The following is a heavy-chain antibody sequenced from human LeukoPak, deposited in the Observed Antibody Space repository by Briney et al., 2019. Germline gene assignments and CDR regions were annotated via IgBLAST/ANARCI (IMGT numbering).Heavy chain of an antibody. CDR1: GFTFYNYS. CDR2: ISSSCSYI. Sequence: PGGSLRLSCVVSGFTFYNYSMNWVRQAPGKGLEWVSTISSSCSYIYYADSVKGRFTISRDNAKNSLYLQMKSLRAEDTAVYYCARDFLDYDFWSGFPDWGQGTLVTVSS. J-gene: IGHJ4*02. CDR3: ARDFLDYDFWSGFPD. D-gene: IGHD3-3*01. V-gene: IGHV3-21*06.